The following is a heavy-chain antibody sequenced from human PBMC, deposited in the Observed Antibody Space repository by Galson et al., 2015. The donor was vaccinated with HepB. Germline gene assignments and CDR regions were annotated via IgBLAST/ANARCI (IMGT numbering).Heavy chain of an antibody. J-gene: IGHJ4*02. D-gene: IGHD6-13*01. CDR3: AKDLEAAAGNEGI. CDR2: ISGRGGST. CDR1: GFSLSSYA. V-gene: IGHV3-23*01. Sequence: SLRLPCAASGFSLSSYAMLWARQAPGKGLEWGSAISGRGGSTYYADSVKGRFTISRDNSKNTLYLQMNSLRAEDTAVYYCAKDLEAAAGNEGIWGQGTLVTVSS.